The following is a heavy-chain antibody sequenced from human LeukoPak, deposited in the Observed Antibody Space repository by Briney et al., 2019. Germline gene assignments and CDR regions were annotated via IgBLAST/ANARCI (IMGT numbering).Heavy chain of an antibody. CDR2: IYYSGST. D-gene: IGHD5-18*01. V-gene: IGHV4-39*01. CDR3: ARHEGSYGSSFDY. CDR1: GGSISSSSYY. J-gene: IGHJ4*02. Sequence: SETLSLTCTVSGGSISSSSYYWGWIRQPPGKGLEWIGSIYYSGSTYYNPSLKSRVTISVDTSKNQFSLKLGSVTAADTAVYYCARHEGSYGSSFDYWGQGTLVTVSS.